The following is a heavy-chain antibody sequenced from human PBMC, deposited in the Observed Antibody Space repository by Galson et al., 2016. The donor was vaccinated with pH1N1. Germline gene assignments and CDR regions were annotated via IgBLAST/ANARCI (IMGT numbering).Heavy chain of an antibody. J-gene: IGHJ5*02. CDR3: AKAPYNSGWAFWFDP. D-gene: IGHD6-19*01. CDR1: EFTFSTYA. V-gene: IGHV3-23*01. Sequence: SLRLSCAASEFTFSTYAMTWVRQAPGKGLEWVSTINGGGSTTYYADSVEGRFTISRDNSKNTLYLQMNSLRAEDTAVYYCAKAPYNSGWAFWFDPWGQGSLVTVSS. CDR2: INGGGSTT.